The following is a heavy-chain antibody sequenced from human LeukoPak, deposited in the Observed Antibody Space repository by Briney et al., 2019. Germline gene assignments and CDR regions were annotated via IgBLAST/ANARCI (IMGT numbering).Heavy chain of an antibody. D-gene: IGHD3-10*01. Sequence: GGSLRLSCAASGFTFSICAMNWVRQAPGKGLEWVSGISGSGGSTYYADSVKGRFTISRDSSKNTVYLQMNSLRAEDTAVYYCAKADGSYKTLIDYWGQGTLVTVSS. CDR2: ISGSGGST. CDR1: GFTFSICA. CDR3: AKADGSYKTLIDY. J-gene: IGHJ4*02. V-gene: IGHV3-23*01.